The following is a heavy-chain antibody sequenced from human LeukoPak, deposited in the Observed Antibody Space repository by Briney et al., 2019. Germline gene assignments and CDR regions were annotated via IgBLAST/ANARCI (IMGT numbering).Heavy chain of an antibody. Sequence: GGSLRLSCAASGFTFSTYWMSWVRQAPGKGLEWVAHISQDRSEKYYVDSVKGRFTISRDNAKNSLYLQMNSLRAEDTAVYYCARHRLQLERRGLDYWGQGTLVTVSS. V-gene: IGHV3-7*01. CDR1: GFTFSTYW. D-gene: IGHD1-1*01. CDR3: ARHRLQLERRGLDY. CDR2: ISQDRSEK. J-gene: IGHJ4*02.